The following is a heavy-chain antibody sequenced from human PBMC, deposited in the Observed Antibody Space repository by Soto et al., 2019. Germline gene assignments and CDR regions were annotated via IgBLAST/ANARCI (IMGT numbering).Heavy chain of an antibody. CDR1: GFSLSTSGVG. CDR2: IYWDDDK. D-gene: IGHD1-1*01. J-gene: IGHJ5*01. V-gene: IGHV2-5*02. Sequence: QITLKESGPPLVKPTETLTLTCTFSGFSLSTSGVGVGWIRQPPGKALEWLALIYWDDDKRYSPSLKSRLTITHHPFKNHVFRTKTTMNPVDTATCFCAHSQGNEVPDSWAQGTLVTVSS. CDR3: AHSQGNEVPDS.